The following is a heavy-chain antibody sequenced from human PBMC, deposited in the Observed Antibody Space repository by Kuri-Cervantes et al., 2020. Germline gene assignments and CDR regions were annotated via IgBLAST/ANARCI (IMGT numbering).Heavy chain of an antibody. J-gene: IGHJ6*03. V-gene: IGHV1-8*02. CDR2: MNPNSGNT. D-gene: IGHD5-12*01. CDR1: GYSFTSYW. Sequence: ASVKVSCKGSGYSFTSYWIGWVRQATGQGLEWMGWMNPNSGNTGYAQKFQGRVTMTRNTSISTAYMELSSLRSEDTAVYYCARGGVDIVATIHYYYYYYMDVWGKGTTVTVSS. CDR3: ARGGVDIVATIHYYYYYYMDV.